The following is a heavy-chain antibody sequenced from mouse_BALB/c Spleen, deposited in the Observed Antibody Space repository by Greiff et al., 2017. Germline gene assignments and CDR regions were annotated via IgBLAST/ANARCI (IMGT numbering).Heavy chain of an antibody. D-gene: IGHD4-1*01. CDR3: ARHEVGGYAMDY. Sequence: QVQLQQSGAGLVKPGASVKLSCKASGHTFTEYIIHWVKQRSGQGLEWIGWFYPGSGSIKYNEKFKDKATLTADKSSSTVYMELSRLTSEDSAVYFCARHEVGGYAMDYWGQGTSVTVSS. CDR1: GHTFTEYI. V-gene: IGHV1-62-2*01. CDR2: FYPGSGSI. J-gene: IGHJ4*01.